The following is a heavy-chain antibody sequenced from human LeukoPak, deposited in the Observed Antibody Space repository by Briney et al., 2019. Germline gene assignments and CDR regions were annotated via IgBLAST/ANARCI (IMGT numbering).Heavy chain of an antibody. CDR2: ISGSGGST. D-gene: IGHD2-8*01. CDR3: AKDRTQVFRGGTYGPWRSAFDI. V-gene: IGHV3-23*01. J-gene: IGHJ3*02. CDR1: GFTFSSYE. Sequence: PGGSLRLSCAASGFTFSSYEMNWVRQAPGKGLEWVSAISGSGGSTYYADSVKGRFTISRDNSKNTLYLQMNSLRAEDTAVYYCAKDRTQVFRGGTYGPWRSAFDIWGQGTMVTVSS.